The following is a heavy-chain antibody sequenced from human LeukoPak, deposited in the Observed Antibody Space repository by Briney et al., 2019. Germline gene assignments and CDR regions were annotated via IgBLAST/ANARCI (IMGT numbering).Heavy chain of an antibody. CDR1: GYSISSGYY. Sequence: SETLSLTCTVSGYSISSGYYWGWIRQPPGKGLEWIGSIYHSGSTYYNPSLKSRVTISVDTSKNQFSLKLSSVTAADTAVYYCARPAHSSSGRGVDYWGQGTLVTVSP. J-gene: IGHJ4*02. D-gene: IGHD6-13*01. CDR2: IYHSGST. V-gene: IGHV4-38-2*02. CDR3: ARPAHSSSGRGVDY.